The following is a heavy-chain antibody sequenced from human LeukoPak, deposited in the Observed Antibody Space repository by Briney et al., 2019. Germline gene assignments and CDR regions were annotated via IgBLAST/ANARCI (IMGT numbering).Heavy chain of an antibody. Sequence: GSLRLSCVASGFSFGKYWMSWVRQAPGKGLEWVANIKLDGSEKNYVDSVKGRFTISRDNTKNSLYLQMNSLRAEDTAVFYCARDQYDTWSRRGNFDSWGQGTLVIVSS. V-gene: IGHV3-7*03. CDR2: IKLDGSEK. CDR1: GFSFGKYW. J-gene: IGHJ4*02. D-gene: IGHD3/OR15-3a*01. CDR3: ARDQYDTWSRRGNFDS.